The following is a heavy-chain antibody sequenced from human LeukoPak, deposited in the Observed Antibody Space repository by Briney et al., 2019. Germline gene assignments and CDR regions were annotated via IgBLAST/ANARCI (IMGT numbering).Heavy chain of an antibody. D-gene: IGHD3-3*01. CDR2: ITGNSLYI. V-gene: IGHV3-21*01. J-gene: IGHJ4*02. CDR3: ASADFWSVYVDY. CDR1: GFTFSDYD. Sequence: PGGSLRLSCAASGFTFSDYDMKWVRQAPGKGLEWVSSITGNSLYIYYADSVKGRFTISRGNAKNSLSLQMNSLRAEDTAVYYCASADFWSVYVDYWGQGTLVTVSS.